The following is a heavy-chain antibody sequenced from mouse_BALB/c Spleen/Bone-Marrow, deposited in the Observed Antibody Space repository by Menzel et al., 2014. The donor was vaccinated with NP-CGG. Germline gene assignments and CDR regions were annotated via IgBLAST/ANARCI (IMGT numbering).Heavy chain of an antibody. Sequence: EVKLVESGGGLVQPGGSLKLSCAASGFTFSSYTMFWVRQTPEKRLEWVAYISNSGGSIYYPDTVKGRFTISRDNAKNTLYLQMSSLKSEDTAMYYCARLPFDYWGQGTTLTVSS. V-gene: IGHV5-12-2*01. CDR1: GFTFSSYT. CDR2: ISNSGGSI. CDR3: ARLPFDY. J-gene: IGHJ2*01.